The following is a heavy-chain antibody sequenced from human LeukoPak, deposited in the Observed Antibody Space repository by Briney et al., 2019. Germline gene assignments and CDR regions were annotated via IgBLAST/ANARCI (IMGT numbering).Heavy chain of an antibody. D-gene: IGHD4-11*01. CDR3: ARDRYDYSAFDP. V-gene: IGHV3-9*01. J-gene: IGHJ5*02. CDR1: GFIFDDYA. Sequence: GGSLRLSCAASGFIFDDYAMHWVRQAPGKGLEWVSGISWNSGSIGYADSVKGRFTISRDNAKNSLYLQMNSLRAEDTAVYYCARDRYDYSAFDPWGQGTLVTVSS. CDR2: ISWNSGSI.